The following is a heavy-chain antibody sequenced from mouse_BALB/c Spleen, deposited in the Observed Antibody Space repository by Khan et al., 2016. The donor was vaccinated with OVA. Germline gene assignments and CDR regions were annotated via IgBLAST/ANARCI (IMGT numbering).Heavy chain of an antibody. J-gene: IGHJ3*01. Sequence: VQLQESGPGLVQPSQSLSITCTVSGFSLTTYGVHWVRQSPGKGLEWLGVIWSGGSTDYNAAFISRLSISKDSSKSQVFFKMNSLQVNDTAIYYCARNYDYDEGLAYWGQGTLVIVSA. V-gene: IGHV2-2*02. CDR3: ARNYDYDEGLAY. CDR2: IWSGGST. CDR1: GFSLTTYG. D-gene: IGHD2-4*01.